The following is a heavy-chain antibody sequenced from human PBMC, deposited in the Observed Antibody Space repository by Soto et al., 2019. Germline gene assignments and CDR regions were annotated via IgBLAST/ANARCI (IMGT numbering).Heavy chain of an antibody. CDR2: ISGSGGST. D-gene: IGHD6-13*01. V-gene: IGHV3-23*01. Sequence: GGSLRLSCRASGFSLSSYVMHWVRQAPGKGLEWVSAISGSGGSTYYADSVKGRFTISRDNSKNTLYLQMNSLRAEDTAVYYCAYSSTPFDYWGQGTLVTVSS. CDR3: AYSSTPFDY. J-gene: IGHJ4*02. CDR1: GFSLSSYV.